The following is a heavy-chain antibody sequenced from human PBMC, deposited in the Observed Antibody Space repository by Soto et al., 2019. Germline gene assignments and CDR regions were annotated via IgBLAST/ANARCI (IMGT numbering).Heavy chain of an antibody. CDR3: ARDIASYAYGEGY. CDR1: GGSVSSGSYS. Sequence: SETLSLTCTVSGGSVSSGSYSWSWIRQPPGKGLEWIGYIYYSGSTNYNPSLKSRVTISVDTSKNQFSLKLSSVTAADTAVYYCARDIASYAYGEGYWGQGIQVTVSS. J-gene: IGHJ4*02. V-gene: IGHV4-61*01. D-gene: IGHD2-21*01. CDR2: IYYSGST.